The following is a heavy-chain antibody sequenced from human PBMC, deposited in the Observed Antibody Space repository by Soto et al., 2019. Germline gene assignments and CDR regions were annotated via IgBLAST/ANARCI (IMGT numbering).Heavy chain of an antibody. D-gene: IGHD2-21*02. V-gene: IGHV4-39*01. CDR2: IYYSGST. CDR3: ASPQVVVTAIPFRFDY. J-gene: IGHJ4*02. Sequence: SATLSLTCAVSGGSISSSSYYWGWIRQPPGKGLEWIGSIYYSGSTYYNPSLKSRVTISVDTSKNQFSLKLSSVTAADTAVYYCASPQVVVTAIPFRFDYWGQGTLVTVSS. CDR1: GGSISSSSYY.